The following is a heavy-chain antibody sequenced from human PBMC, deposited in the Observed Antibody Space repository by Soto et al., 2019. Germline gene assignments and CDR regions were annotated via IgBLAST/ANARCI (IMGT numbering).Heavy chain of an antibody. J-gene: IGHJ4*02. V-gene: IGHV1-69*13. CDR3: ATGVIWIGYFTVDS. CDR1: GGSFGKSA. Sequence: SVKVSCKASGGSFGKSAINWVRQTPGQGLEWLGGFIPVYRTLNYAQKFQGRVTITADESTGTAYMTLSSLASDDTAVYYCATGVIWIGYFTVDSWGQGTRVTVS. CDR2: FIPVYRTL. D-gene: IGHD3-3*01.